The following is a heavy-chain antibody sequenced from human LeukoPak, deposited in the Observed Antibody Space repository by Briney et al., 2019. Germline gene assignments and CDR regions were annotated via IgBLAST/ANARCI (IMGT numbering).Heavy chain of an antibody. CDR1: GGSITSNSYY. J-gene: IGHJ4*02. V-gene: IGHV4-39*07. D-gene: IGHD5-18*01. Sequence: PSETLSLTCTVSGGSITSNSYYWAWIRQPPGKGLEWIGNIYYSGSTYYNPSLKSRVTISVDTSKKQFSLKLSSVTAADTAVYYCARHPGYSYNYVDYWGQGTLVTVSS. CDR2: IYYSGST. CDR3: ARHPGYSYNYVDY.